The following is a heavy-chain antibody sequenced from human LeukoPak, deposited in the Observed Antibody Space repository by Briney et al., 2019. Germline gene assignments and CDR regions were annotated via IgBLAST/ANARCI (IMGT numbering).Heavy chain of an antibody. D-gene: IGHD5-24*01. Sequence: GGSLRLSCAASGFTFSSYAMSWVRQPPGKGLEWVSHISGSRITTYYADSVKGRFTISRDNSKNTLYLQMNSLRTEDTAVYYCAKRDGYNSGPFDYWGHGTLVTVSS. CDR1: GFTFSSYA. J-gene: IGHJ4*01. V-gene: IGHV3-23*01. CDR2: ISGSRITT. CDR3: AKRDGYNSGPFDY.